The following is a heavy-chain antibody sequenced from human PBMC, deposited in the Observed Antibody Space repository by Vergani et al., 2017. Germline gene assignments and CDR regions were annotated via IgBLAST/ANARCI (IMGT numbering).Heavy chain of an antibody. J-gene: IGHJ5*02. Sequence: EVQLVESGGGLVQPGGSLRLSCAASGFTFSSYDMHWVRQATGKGLEWVSAIGTAGDTYYADSVKGRFTISRDNSKNTLYLQMNSLRAEDTAVYYCARGGDIAVAHTFDPWGQGTLVTVSS. V-gene: IGHV3-13*01. CDR2: IGTAGDT. CDR3: ARGGDIAVAHTFDP. CDR1: GFTFSSYD. D-gene: IGHD6-19*01.